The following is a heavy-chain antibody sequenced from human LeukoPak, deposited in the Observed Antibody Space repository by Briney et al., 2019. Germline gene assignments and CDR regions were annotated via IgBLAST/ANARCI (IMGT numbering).Heavy chain of an antibody. CDR2: IYYSGST. J-gene: IGHJ4*02. CDR3: AREGYYDSSGYFQFDY. CDR1: GGSISSGDYY. V-gene: IGHV4-30-4*01. Sequence: SETLSLTCTVSGGSISSGDYYWSWIRQPPGKGLGWIGYIYYSGSTYYNPSLKSRVTISVDTSKNQFSLKLSSVTAADTAVYYCAREGYYDSSGYFQFDYWGQGTLVTVSS. D-gene: IGHD3-22*01.